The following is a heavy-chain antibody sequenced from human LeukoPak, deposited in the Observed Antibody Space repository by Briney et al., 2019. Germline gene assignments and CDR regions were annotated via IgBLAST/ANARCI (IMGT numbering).Heavy chain of an antibody. CDR2: IYSGGST. D-gene: IGHD4-17*01. CDR1: GFTVSSNY. CDR3: ARYRSVTTGRRFFDY. J-gene: IGHJ4*02. V-gene: IGHV3-66*01. Sequence: GGSLRLSCAASGFTVSSNYMSWVRRAPGKGLEWVSVIYSGGSTYYADSVKGRFTISRDNSKNTLYLQMNSLRAEDTAVYYCARYRSVTTGRRFFDYWGQGTLVTVSS.